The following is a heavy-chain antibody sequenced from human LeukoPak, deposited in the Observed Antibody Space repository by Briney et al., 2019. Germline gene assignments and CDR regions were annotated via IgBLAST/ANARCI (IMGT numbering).Heavy chain of an antibody. D-gene: IGHD3-9*01. V-gene: IGHV3-9*01. CDR2: ISWNSGSI. Sequence: GRSLRLSCAASGSTFDDYAMHWVRQAPGKGLEWVSGISWNSGSIGYADSVKGRFTISRDNAKNSLYLQMNSLRAEDTALYYCAARPGYDILTGYYNYWGQGTLVTVSS. J-gene: IGHJ4*02. CDR1: GSTFDDYA. CDR3: AARPGYDILTGYYNY.